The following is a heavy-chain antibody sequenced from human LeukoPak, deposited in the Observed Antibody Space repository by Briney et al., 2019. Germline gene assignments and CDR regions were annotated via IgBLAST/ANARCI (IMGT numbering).Heavy chain of an antibody. CDR2: IHYSGST. V-gene: IGHV4-30-4*01. D-gene: IGHD3-10*01. CDR3: ASEKAGGGTMVTAFDI. Sequence: NPSQTLSLTCTVSGGSISSGDYYWSWIRQPPGKGLEWIGYIHYSGSTYHNPSLKSRVTISRDTSKNQFSLKLTSVTAADTAVYYCASEKAGGGTMVTAFDIWGQGTMVTVSP. CDR1: GGSISSGDYY. J-gene: IGHJ3*02.